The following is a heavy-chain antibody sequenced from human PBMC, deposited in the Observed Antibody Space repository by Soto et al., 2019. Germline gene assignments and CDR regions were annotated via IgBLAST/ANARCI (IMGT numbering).Heavy chain of an antibody. D-gene: IGHD5-18*01. CDR3: AKDDVDTAMVTGKHYYYGMDV. V-gene: IGHV3-33*06. J-gene: IGHJ6*02. Sequence: PGGSMRLSCAAAGFTFSSYGMHRVRQAPGKGLEWVAVIWYDGSNKYYADSVKGRFTISRDNSKNTLYLQMNSLRAEDTAVYYCAKDDVDTAMVTGKHYYYGMDVWGQGTTVTVSS. CDR1: GFTFSSYG. CDR2: IWYDGSNK.